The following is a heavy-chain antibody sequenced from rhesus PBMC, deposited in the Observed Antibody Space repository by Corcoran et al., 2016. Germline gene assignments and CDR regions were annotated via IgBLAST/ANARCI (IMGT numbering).Heavy chain of an antibody. CDR2: VDPKDGET. CDR3: ATTVVFLGWSDIDY. CDR1: GYTFTDYY. J-gene: IGHJ4*01. Sequence: EVQLVQSRAEVKKPGAAVKIACKASGYTFTDYYLHGVRQAPGKGLEWMGRVDPKDGETDYAQKFQDRVTITRDTSTDTAYMELSSLRSEDTAVYYCATTVVFLGWSDIDYWGQGVLVTVSS. D-gene: IGHD3-22*01. V-gene: IGHV1-111*01.